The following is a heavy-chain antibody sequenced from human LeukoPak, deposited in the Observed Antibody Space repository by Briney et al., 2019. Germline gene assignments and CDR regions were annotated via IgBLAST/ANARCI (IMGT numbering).Heavy chain of an antibody. J-gene: IGHJ4*02. V-gene: IGHV4-59*08. Sequence: SETLSLTCTVSGGSINGYYWSWIRQSPGKGLESLGYIYYTGSTNYNPSLKSRVTMSADTSKNQFSLKLNSVTAADTAVYYCARVLDYYGSGTRDFDYWGQGILVTVSS. CDR1: GGSINGYY. CDR2: IYYTGST. D-gene: IGHD3-10*01. CDR3: ARVLDYYGSGTRDFDY.